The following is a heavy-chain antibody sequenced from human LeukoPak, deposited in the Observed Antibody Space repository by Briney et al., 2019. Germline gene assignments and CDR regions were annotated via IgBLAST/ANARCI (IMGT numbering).Heavy chain of an antibody. Sequence: SETLSLTCTVSGGSISSGGYYWSWIRQPPGKGLEWIGYIYHSGSTYYNPSLKSRVTISVDRSKNQFSLKLSSVTAADTAVYYCASLRRGRKVGDYWGQGTLVTVSS. V-gene: IGHV4-30-2*01. J-gene: IGHJ4*02. CDR2: IYHSGST. CDR1: GGSISSGGYY. D-gene: IGHD2-15*01. CDR3: ASLRRGRKVGDY.